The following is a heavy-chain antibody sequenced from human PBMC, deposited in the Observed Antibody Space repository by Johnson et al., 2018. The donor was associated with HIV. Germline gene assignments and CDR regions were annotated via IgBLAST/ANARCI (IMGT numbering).Heavy chain of an antibody. D-gene: IGHD3-16*01. CDR2: IYSGGST. J-gene: IGHJ3*02. Sequence: VQLVESGGGLVKPGGSLRLSCAASGFTVSSNYMSWVRQAPGKGLEWVSVIYSGGSTYYADSVKGRFTISRDNSKNTLYLQMNSLRAEDTAVYYCARERGESSRTAFDIWGQGTMVTVSS. CDR3: ARERGESSRTAFDI. CDR1: GFTVSSNY. V-gene: IGHV3-66*01.